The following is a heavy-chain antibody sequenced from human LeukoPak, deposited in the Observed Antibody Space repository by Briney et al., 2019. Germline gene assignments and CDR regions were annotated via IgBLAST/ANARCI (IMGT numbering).Heavy chain of an antibody. CDR2: IYYSGST. CDR1: GGSISSHY. CDR3: ARHQGHDFYDSSGYYSFDY. V-gene: IGHV4-59*08. D-gene: IGHD3-22*01. Sequence: SETLSLTCTVSGGSISSHYWSWIRQPPGKGLEWIGYIYYSGSTNYNPSLKSRVTISVDTSKNQFSLKLSSVTAADTAVYFCARHQGHDFYDSSGYYSFDYWGQGTLVTVSS. J-gene: IGHJ4*02.